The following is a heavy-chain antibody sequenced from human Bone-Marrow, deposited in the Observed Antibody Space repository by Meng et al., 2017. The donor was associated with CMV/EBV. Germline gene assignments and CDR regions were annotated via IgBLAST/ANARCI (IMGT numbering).Heavy chain of an antibody. CDR3: ARDIRSYPTGVHF. CDR2: IGTGGDT. J-gene: IGHJ4*02. CDR1: GFAFSSYA. V-gene: IGHV3-47*02. Sequence: GESLKISCAASGFAFSSYALHWVRRAPGKGLEWVSAIGTGGDTYYADSVKGRFTISRDNSKSSLYLQMNSLRPEDTAVYYCARDIRSYPTGVHFWGQGTLVTVSS. D-gene: IGHD3-10*01.